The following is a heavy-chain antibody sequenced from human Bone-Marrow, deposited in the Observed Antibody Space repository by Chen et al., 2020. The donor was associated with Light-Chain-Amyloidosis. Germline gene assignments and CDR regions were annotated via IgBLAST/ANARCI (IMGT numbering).Heavy chain of an antibody. CDR3: ARGDYYDSSGYYYDAFDI. Sequence: QVQLQESGPGLVKPSETLSLTCTVSGGPISSYYWSWIRQPAGKGLEWIGRIYTSGSTNYNPSLKSRVTMSVDTSKNQFSLKLSSVTAADTAVYYCARGDYYDSSGYYYDAFDIWGQGTMVTVSS. D-gene: IGHD3-22*01. J-gene: IGHJ3*02. V-gene: IGHV4-4*07. CDR2: IYTSGST. CDR1: GGPISSYY.